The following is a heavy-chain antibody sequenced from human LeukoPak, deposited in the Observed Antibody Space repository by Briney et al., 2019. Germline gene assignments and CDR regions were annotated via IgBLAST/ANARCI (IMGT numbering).Heavy chain of an antibody. D-gene: IGHD1-26*01. CDR3: AKGGSYPIDY. CDR1: GFTFSSYA. V-gene: IGHV3-30-3*01. CDR2: ISYDGSNK. J-gene: IGHJ4*02. Sequence: GGSLRLSCAASGFTFSSYAMHWVRQAPGKGLEWVAVISYDGSNKYYADSVKGRFTISRDNSKNTLYLQMNSLRAEDTAVYYCAKGGSYPIDYWGQGALVTVSS.